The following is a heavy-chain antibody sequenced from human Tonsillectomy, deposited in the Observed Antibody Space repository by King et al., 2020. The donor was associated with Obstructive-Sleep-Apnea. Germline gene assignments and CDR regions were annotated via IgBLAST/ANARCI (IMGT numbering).Heavy chain of an antibody. CDR2: TNHSGGP. V-gene: IGHV4-34*01. D-gene: IGHD3-3*02. CDR3: ARISIFDYYYATDG. Sequence: VQLQQWGAGLVKPSETLSLTCTVYGGSFSGYYWTWIRQSPGTGLEWIGETNHSGGPTYNPSLRSRVTISVDTSKNQISLKVTSVTAADAATYYCARISIFDYYYATDGWGQGTTVTVSS. J-gene: IGHJ6*02. CDR1: GGSFSGYY.